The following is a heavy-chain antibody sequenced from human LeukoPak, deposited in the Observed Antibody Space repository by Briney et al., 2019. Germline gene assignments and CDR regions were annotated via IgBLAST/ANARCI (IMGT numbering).Heavy chain of an antibody. D-gene: IGHD4-17*01. CDR1: GVTFEDYY. V-gene: IGHV3-30-3*01. J-gene: IGHJ4*02. CDR3: GSTTVTTDYYFDY. Sequence: GGSLRLSCKGSGVTFEDYYLSWIRQAPGKGLEWVAVISYDGSNKYYADSVKGRFTIPRDNSKNTLYLQMNSLRAEDTAVYYRGSTTVTTDYYFDYWGQGTLVTVSS. CDR2: ISYDGSNK.